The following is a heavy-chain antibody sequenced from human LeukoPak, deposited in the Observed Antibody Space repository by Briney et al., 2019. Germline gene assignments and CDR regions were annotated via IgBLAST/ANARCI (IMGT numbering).Heavy chain of an antibody. CDR3: AKDTTAWWYHRAYMDV. D-gene: IGHD2-15*01. CDR2: ISGSGDKT. Sequence: GWLLRLSCAASGFSLSTYALSWVRQAPGGGLEWVAAISGSGDKTYYADSVKGRFTISKDNSENRLSLQMDSLRAEDAAVYFCAKDTTAWWYHRAYMDVWGKGTTVTVSS. V-gene: IGHV3-23*01. CDR1: GFSLSTYA. J-gene: IGHJ6*03.